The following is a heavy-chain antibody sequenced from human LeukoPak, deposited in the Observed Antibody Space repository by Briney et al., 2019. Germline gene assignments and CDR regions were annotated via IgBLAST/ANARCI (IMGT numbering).Heavy chain of an antibody. V-gene: IGHV4-59*01. Sequence: SETLSLTCTVSGGSISSYYWSWIRKPPGKGLEWIGYIYYSGSTNYNPSLKSRVTISVDTSKSQFSLKLSSVTAADTAVYYCARVPWQYYFDYWGQGTLVTVSS. D-gene: IGHD5-12*01. CDR1: GGSISSYY. CDR2: IYYSGST. J-gene: IGHJ4*02. CDR3: ARVPWQYYFDY.